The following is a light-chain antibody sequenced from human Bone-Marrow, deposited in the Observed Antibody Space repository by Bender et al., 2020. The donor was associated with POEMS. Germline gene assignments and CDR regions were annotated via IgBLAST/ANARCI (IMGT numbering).Light chain of an antibody. CDR2: RNN. V-gene: IGLV1-47*01. Sequence: QSVLTQPPSVSGTPGQKVTISCSGTSSTIGISYVFWYQHLPGAAPTLLIYRNNLRPSGVSTRFSGSKSGNTASLTISGLQAEDEADYYCSSFASSGTPVVFGGGTKLTVL. CDR1: SSTIGISY. CDR3: SSFASSGTPVV. J-gene: IGLJ3*02.